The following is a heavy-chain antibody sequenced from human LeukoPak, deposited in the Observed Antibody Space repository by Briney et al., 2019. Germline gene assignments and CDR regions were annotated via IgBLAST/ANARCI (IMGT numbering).Heavy chain of an antibody. CDR1: GGSFSGYY. D-gene: IGHD3-3*01. CDR3: ARVGFLEWLAGPYYYMDV. CDR2: INHSGST. Sequence: PSETLSLTCAVYGGSFSGYYWSWIRQPPGKGLEWIGEINHSGSTNYNPSLKSRVTISVDTSKNQFSLKLSSVTAADTAVYYCARVGFLEWLAGPYYYMDVWGKGTTVTVSS. V-gene: IGHV4-34*01. J-gene: IGHJ6*03.